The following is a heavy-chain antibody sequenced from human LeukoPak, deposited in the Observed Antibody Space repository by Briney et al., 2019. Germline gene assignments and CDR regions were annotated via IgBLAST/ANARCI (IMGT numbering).Heavy chain of an antibody. CDR2: IWYDGNNK. CDR1: GFTLTGYG. D-gene: IGHD6-13*01. Sequence: QPGRSLRLSCAASGFTLTGYGMHWVRQAPGKGLEWVAVIWYDGNNKYYVDSVKGRFTISRDTSKNTLYLQMNSLRGEDTAIYYCARDGLASIGLDMWGQGTVVTVSS. J-gene: IGHJ3*02. V-gene: IGHV3-33*01. CDR3: ARDGLASIGLDM.